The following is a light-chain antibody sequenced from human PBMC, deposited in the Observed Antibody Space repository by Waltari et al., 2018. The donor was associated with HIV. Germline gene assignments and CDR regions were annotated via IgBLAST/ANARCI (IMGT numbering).Light chain of an antibody. J-gene: IGLJ2*01. CDR2: AND. CDR3: NSRDFSGNHAV. V-gene: IGLV3-19*01. Sequence: SSELTQDPAVSVALGQIVGITCHGDSLTRYDASWYQQKPGQAPILVIYANDKRPSGIPERFSGSTSGNTASLTITGTQAEDEADYYCNSRDFSGNHAVFGAGTKVTVL. CDR1: SLTRYD.